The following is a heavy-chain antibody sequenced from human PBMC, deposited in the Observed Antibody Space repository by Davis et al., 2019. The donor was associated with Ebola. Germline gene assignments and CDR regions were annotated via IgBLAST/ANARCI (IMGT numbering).Heavy chain of an antibody. CDR1: GFTFSSYA. CDR2: ISYDGNNK. Sequence: GESLKISCAASGFTFSSYAMHWVRQAPGKGLEWVAVISYDGNNKYYADSVKGRFTISRDNSKNTLYLQMNSLRDEDTAVYYCARGIQLLWFRETYYYYGMDVWGQGTTVTVSS. J-gene: IGHJ6*02. V-gene: IGHV3-30-3*01. D-gene: IGHD3-10*01. CDR3: ARGIQLLWFRETYYYYGMDV.